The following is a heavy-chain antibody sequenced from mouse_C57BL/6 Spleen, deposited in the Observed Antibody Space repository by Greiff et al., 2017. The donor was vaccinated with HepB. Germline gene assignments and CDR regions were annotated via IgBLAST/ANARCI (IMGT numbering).Heavy chain of an antibody. D-gene: IGHD2-4*01. V-gene: IGHV5-17*01. J-gene: IGHJ4*01. CDR1: GFTFSDYG. CDR2: ISSGSSTI. Sequence: EVQRVESGGGLVKPGGSLKLSCAASGFTFSDYGMHWVRQAPEKGLEWVAYISSGSSTIYYADTVKGRFTISRDNAKNTLFLQMTSLRSEDTAMYYCAIDSPHYAMDYWGQGTSVTVSS. CDR3: AIDSPHYAMDY.